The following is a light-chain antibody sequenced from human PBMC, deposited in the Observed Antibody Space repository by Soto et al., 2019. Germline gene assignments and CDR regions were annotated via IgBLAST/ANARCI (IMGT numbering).Light chain of an antibody. Sequence: QSALTQPASVSGSPGQSTTISCTGTSSDVGSYNLVSWYQQHPGKAPKLMIYEVSKRPSGVSNRFSGSKSGNTASLTISGLQAEDEADYYCCSHAGSSTPYVFGTGT. CDR3: CSHAGSSTPYV. CDR1: SSDVGSYNL. V-gene: IGLV2-23*02. J-gene: IGLJ1*01. CDR2: EVS.